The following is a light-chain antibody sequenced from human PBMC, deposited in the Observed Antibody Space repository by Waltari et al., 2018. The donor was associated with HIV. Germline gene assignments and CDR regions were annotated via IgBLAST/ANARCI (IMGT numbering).Light chain of an antibody. V-gene: IGLV1-51*02. Sequence: QSALTQPPSVSAAPGQTITISCYGNDSNIGTNYVSWYYHLPGTAPKLLIYATTKRPSSLSARFSGSKSATSATLGITGLQTGDEGDYFCATWDSTLSLEVFGGGTRLTVL. CDR2: ATT. J-gene: IGLJ2*01. CDR3: ATWDSTLSLEV. CDR1: DSNIGTNY.